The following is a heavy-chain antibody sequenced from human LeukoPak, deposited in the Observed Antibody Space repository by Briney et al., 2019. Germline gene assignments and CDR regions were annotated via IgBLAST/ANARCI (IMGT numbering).Heavy chain of an antibody. CDR1: AGSNSSSNW. V-gene: IGHV4-4*02. CDR2: IYHSGNT. J-gene: IGHJ4*02. CDR3: ARLSLKLLEWSPTKGKETHYFDY. Sequence: PSGTLSLTCAVSAGSNSSSNWWSWVRQPPGKGLEWIGEIYHSGNTNYNPSLKSRVTILEDKSKNQFSLKLSSVTAADTAVYYCARLSLKLLEWSPTKGKETHYFDYWGQGTLVTVSS. D-gene: IGHD3-3*01.